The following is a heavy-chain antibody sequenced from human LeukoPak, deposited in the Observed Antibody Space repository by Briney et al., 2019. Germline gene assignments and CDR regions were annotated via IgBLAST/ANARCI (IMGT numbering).Heavy chain of an antibody. CDR3: ARPHIGGSDLTVFDY. D-gene: IGHD1-26*01. J-gene: IGHJ4*02. CDR2: IYCSGST. CDR1: LGSIISDIYF. V-gene: IGHV4-39*01. Sequence: PEGLSHTRIVSLGSIISDIYFWGWTRRPPGEGLEWLGSIYCSGSTYYNPSLKSRVTISVDTSKNQFSLKLSSVTAEDTAVYYCARPHIGGSDLTVFDYWGRGTLVTVSS.